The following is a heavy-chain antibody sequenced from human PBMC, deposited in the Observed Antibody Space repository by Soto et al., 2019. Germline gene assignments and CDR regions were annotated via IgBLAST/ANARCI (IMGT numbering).Heavy chain of an antibody. CDR3: AGMPYTSGLRFDP. V-gene: IGHV4-30-2*01. D-gene: IGHD6-19*01. Sequence: SETLSLTCTVSGGSISISTYSWSWIRQPPGKALQWIGFIYQSGVTSYNPSLASRVSISLDRSNNQCSLKLKSVTAADTAVYFCAGMPYTSGLRFDPWGPGTLVTVSS. J-gene: IGHJ5*02. CDR1: GGSISISTYS. CDR2: IYQSGVT.